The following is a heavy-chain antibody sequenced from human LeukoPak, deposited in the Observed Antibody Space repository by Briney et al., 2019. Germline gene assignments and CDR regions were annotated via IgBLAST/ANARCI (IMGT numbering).Heavy chain of an antibody. V-gene: IGHV4-4*07. D-gene: IGHD1-26*01. J-gene: IGHJ4*02. CDR3: ARRPHKIVGAMDVVDY. CDR2: FYTSGST. Sequence: SETLSLTCTVSGGSISSYYWSWIRQPAGKGLEWIGRFYTSGSTKYNPSLKSRVTMSEDTSKNQFSLKLSSVTAADTAVYYCARRPHKIVGAMDVVDYWGQGTLVTVSS. CDR1: GGSISSYY.